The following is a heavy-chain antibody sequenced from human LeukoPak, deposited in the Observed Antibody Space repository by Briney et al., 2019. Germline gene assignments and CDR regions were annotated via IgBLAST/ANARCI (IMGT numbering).Heavy chain of an antibody. CDR1: GFTFSIYE. V-gene: IGHV3-30*02. Sequence: QSGGSLRLSCAASGFTFSIYEVNGLRQARGEGLEGVAFMRYCGSHNYYADYVKGRFTISRDNSKNTLYLQMNSMRAEDKAVYYCAKGYGWEASYYYYYMAVWGKGTRVTVSS. CDR3: AKGYGWEASYYYYYMAV. J-gene: IGHJ6*03. D-gene: IGHD1-26*01. CDR2: MRYCGSHN.